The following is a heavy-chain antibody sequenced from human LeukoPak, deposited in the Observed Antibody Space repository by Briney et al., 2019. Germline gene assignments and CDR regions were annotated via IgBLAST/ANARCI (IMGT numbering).Heavy chain of an antibody. J-gene: IGHJ6*04. V-gene: IGHV3-30*04. D-gene: IGHD3-10*01. CDR1: GFTFSSYA. CDR3: ARGDGSGLLYYGMDV. CDR2: ISYDGSNK. Sequence: GGSLRLSCAASGFTFSSYAMHWVRQAPGKGLEWVAVISYDGSNKYYADPVKGRFTISRDNSKNTLYLQMNSLRAEDTAVYYCARGDGSGLLYYGMDVWGKGTTVTVSS.